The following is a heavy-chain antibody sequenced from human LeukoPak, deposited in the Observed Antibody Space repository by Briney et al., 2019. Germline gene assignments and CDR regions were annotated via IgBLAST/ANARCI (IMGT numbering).Heavy chain of an antibody. CDR2: ISGSGGST. V-gene: IGHV3-23*01. J-gene: IGHJ3*02. CDR1: GFTFSSYA. D-gene: IGHD4-17*01. Sequence: GGSLRLSCAASGFTFSSYAMSWVRQAPGKGLEWVSAISGSGGSTYYADSVKGRFTISRDNSKNTLYLQMNSLRAEDTAVYYCARDGGLRYDAFDIWGQGTMVTVSS. CDR3: ARDGGLRYDAFDI.